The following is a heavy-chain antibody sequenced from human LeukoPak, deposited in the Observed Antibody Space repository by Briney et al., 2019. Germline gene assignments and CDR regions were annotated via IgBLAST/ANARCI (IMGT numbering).Heavy chain of an antibody. Sequence: PSETLSLTCAVYGGSFSGYYWSWIRQPPGKGLEWIGEINHSGSTNYNPSLESRVTISVDTSKNQFSLRLSSVTAADTAVYYCARGPRNRPGVITPGGGYWGQGTLVTVSS. J-gene: IGHJ4*02. V-gene: IGHV4-34*01. CDR2: INHSGST. D-gene: IGHD3-10*01. CDR1: GGSFSGYY. CDR3: ARGPRNRPGVITPGGGY.